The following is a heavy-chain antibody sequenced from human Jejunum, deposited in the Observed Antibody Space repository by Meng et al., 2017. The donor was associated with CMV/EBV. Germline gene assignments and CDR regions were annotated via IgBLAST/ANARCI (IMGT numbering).Heavy chain of an antibody. Sequence: GGSISNYYGSWIRQSPGKGLEWIGYIHSSGPTSYNPSLKSRVSMSLDTSKNRFSLKLTSVTAADTAVYYCARDRGYSHGYELAYWGQGTLVTVSS. CDR1: GGSISNYY. D-gene: IGHD5-12*01. CDR3: ARDRGYSHGYELAY. CDR2: IHSSGPT. V-gene: IGHV4-59*01. J-gene: IGHJ4*02.